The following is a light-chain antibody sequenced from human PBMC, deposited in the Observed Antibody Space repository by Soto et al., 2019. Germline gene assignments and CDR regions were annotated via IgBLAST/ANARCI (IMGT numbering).Light chain of an antibody. Sequence: EIVLTQSPATLSLSPGERATLSCRASQSISNNLAWYQQKPGQAPRVLIYDASNRATGVPARFIGSGSGTAFTLTISRLEPEDFEVYYCQQRRSWPLTFGGGTKVEIK. CDR2: DAS. CDR1: QSISNN. CDR3: QQRRSWPLT. V-gene: IGKV3-11*01. J-gene: IGKJ4*01.